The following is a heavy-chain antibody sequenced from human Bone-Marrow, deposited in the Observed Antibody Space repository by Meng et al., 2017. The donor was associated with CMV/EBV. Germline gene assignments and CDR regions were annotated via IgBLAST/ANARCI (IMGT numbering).Heavy chain of an antibody. J-gene: IGHJ2*01. CDR3: ARNRYDSSGHYSIGGHWYFDL. Sequence: GESLKISCKGSGYSFTSYWIGWVRQMPGKGLEWMGIIYPGDSDTRYSPSFQGQVTISADKSISTAYLQWSSLKASDTAMYYCARNRYDSSGHYSIGGHWYFDLWGRGTLVTVSS. D-gene: IGHD3-22*01. CDR1: GYSFTSYW. V-gene: IGHV5-51*01. CDR2: IYPGDSDT.